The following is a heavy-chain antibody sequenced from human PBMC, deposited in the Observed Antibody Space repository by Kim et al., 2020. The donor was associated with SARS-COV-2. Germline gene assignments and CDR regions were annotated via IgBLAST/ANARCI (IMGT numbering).Heavy chain of an antibody. Sequence: GGSLRLSCAASGFTFSNAWMSWVRQAPGKGLEWVGRIKSKPDGGTTDYAAPVKGRITISRDDSKNTLYLQMNSLKSEDTAVYYCTTENQWLPLFDYWGQG. D-gene: IGHD6-19*01. J-gene: IGHJ4*02. CDR2: IKSKPDGGTT. CDR1: GFTFSNAW. CDR3: TTENQWLPLFDY. V-gene: IGHV3-15*01.